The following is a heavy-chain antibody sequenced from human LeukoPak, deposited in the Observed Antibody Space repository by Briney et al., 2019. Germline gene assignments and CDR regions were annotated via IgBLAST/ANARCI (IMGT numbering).Heavy chain of an antibody. V-gene: IGHV3-21*01. J-gene: IGHJ5*02. CDR1: GFTFSSYS. D-gene: IGHD6-13*01. Sequence: PGGSLRLSCAASGFTFSSYSMNLVRQAPGKGLEWVSSISSSSSYIYYADSVKGRFTISRDNAKNSLYLQMNSLRAEDTAVYYCARDRLAAAGTQGWFDPWGQGTLVTVSS. CDR3: ARDRLAAAGTQGWFDP. CDR2: ISSSSSYI.